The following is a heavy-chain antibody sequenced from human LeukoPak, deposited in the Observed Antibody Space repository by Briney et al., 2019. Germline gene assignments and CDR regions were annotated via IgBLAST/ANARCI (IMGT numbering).Heavy chain of an antibody. D-gene: IGHD6-6*01. J-gene: IGHJ4*02. Sequence: SETLSLTCTVSGGSISRYYWNWIRQPPGKGLEWIGNIYYSGNTNYNPSLKSRVTISVDRSKNHFSLKLSSVTAADTAVYYCARESMHRVSIAAFDYWGQGTLVTVSS. CDR3: ARESMHRVSIAAFDY. V-gene: IGHV4-59*12. CDR1: GGSISRYY. CDR2: IYYSGNT.